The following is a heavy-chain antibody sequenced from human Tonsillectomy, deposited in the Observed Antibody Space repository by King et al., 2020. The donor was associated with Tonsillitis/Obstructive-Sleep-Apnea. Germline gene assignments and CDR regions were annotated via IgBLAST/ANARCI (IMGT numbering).Heavy chain of an antibody. J-gene: IGHJ3*02. CDR2: ISSSSSYI. CDR1: GFTFSSYS. D-gene: IGHD2-15*01. Sequence: VQLVESGGGLVKPGVSLRLSCAASGFTFSSYSMNWVRQAPGKGLEWVSSISSSSSYIYYADSVKGRFTISRDNAKNSPYLEMNSLRAEDTAVYYCARLFGRYCSGCSCLRGRPWQKKDAFDIWGQGTMVTVSS. V-gene: IGHV3-21*01. CDR3: ARLFGRYCSGCSCLRGRPWQKKDAFDI.